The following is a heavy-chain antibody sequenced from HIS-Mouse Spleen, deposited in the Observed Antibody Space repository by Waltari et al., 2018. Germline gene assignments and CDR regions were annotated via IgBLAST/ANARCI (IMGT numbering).Heavy chain of an antibody. D-gene: IGHD6-13*01. CDR1: GGSISSSSYY. CDR2: IYYSGRT. V-gene: IGHV4-39*07. CDR3: AREIPYSSSWYDWYFDL. Sequence: QLQLQESGPGLVKPSETLSLTCTVSGGSISSSSYYWGWSRQPPGKGLEWIGSIYYSGRTYYNPSLKSRVTISVDTSKNQVSLKLGSVTAADTAVYYCAREIPYSSSWYDWYFDLWGRGTLVTVSS. J-gene: IGHJ2*01.